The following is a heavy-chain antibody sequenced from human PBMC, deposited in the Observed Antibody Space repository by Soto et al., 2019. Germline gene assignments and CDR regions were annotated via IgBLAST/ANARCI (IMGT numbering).Heavy chain of an antibody. CDR3: TSSSTLYGSGSYSDY. D-gene: IGHD3-10*01. V-gene: IGHV3-15*07. J-gene: IGHJ4*02. CDR1: GFTFSNAW. CDR2: IKSKTDGGTT. Sequence: ESGGGLVKPGGSLRLSCAASGFTFSNAWMNWVRQAPGKGLEWVGRIKSKTDGGTTDYAAPVKGRFTISRDDSKNTLYLQMNSLKTEDTSVYYCTSSSTLYGSGSYSDYWGQGTLVTVSS.